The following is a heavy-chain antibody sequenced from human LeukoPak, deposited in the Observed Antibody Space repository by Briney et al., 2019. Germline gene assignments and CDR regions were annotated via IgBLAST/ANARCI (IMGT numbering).Heavy chain of an antibody. CDR1: GFTFRSYA. D-gene: IGHD6-19*01. Sequence: GGSLRLSCAASGFTFRSYAMHWVRQAPGKGLEWVAVISDDGSRQHYADFLEGRITISRDNSKNTVSLQMSSLRTEDTAVYFCAREQSGDGWSGFDYWGQGTLVTVSS. CDR3: AREQSGDGWSGFDY. J-gene: IGHJ4*02. CDR2: ISDDGSRQ. V-gene: IGHV3-30*15.